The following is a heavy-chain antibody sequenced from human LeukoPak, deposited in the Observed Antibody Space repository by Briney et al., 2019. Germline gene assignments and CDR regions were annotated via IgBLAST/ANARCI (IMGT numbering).Heavy chain of an antibody. CDR3: GTDHPMYGSGIHS. J-gene: IGHJ4*02. Sequence: WASVKVSCKASGYTFTSYDINWVRQATGQGLEWMGWMNPNSGNTGYAQKFQGRVTMTRNTSISTAYMELSRLRSDDTAVYYCGTDHPMYGSGIHSWGQGTLVTVSS. V-gene: IGHV1-8*01. CDR2: MNPNSGNT. D-gene: IGHD3-10*01. CDR1: GYTFTSYD.